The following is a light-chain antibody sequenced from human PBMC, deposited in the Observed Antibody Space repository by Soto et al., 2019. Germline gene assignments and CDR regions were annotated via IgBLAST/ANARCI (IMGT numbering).Light chain of an antibody. Sequence: EIVLTQSPGTLSLSPWERATLSCRASQSVSSSYLVWHQQKPGQAPRLPIYAASRRATGIPDRFSGSGSGTDFTLTISRLEPEDFAVYYCQQRSNWPPETFGQGTRLEIK. CDR3: QQRSNWPPET. CDR1: QSVSSSY. J-gene: IGKJ5*01. CDR2: AAS. V-gene: IGKV3D-20*02.